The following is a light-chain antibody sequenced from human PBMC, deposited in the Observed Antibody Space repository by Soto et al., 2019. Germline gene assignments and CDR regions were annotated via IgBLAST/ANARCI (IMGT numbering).Light chain of an antibody. CDR1: RSDVGGYNY. J-gene: IGLJ1*01. CDR2: EVN. V-gene: IGLV2-8*01. CDR3: SSYAGSNNYV. Sequence: QSVLTQPPSASGSPGQSVTISCTGTRSDVGGYNYVSWYQQHPGKAPKLMIYEVNQRPSGVPDRFSGSKSGNTASLTVSGLQAEDEADYYCSSYAGSNNYVFGTGSKVTAL.